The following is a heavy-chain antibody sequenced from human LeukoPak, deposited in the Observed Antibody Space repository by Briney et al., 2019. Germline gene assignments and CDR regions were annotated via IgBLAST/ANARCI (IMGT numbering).Heavy chain of an antibody. Sequence: SVKVSCKASGGAFSSYAISWVRQAPGQGLEWMGRIIPIFGTANYAQKFQGRVTITTDESTSTAYMGLSSLRSEDTAVYYCATDTAMLCYFDYWGQGTLVTVSS. CDR1: GGAFSSYA. CDR2: IIPIFGTA. V-gene: IGHV1-69*05. D-gene: IGHD5-18*01. J-gene: IGHJ4*02. CDR3: ATDTAMLCYFDY.